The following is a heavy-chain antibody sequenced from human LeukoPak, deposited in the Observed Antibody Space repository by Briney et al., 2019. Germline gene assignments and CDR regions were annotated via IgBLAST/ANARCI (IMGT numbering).Heavy chain of an antibody. V-gene: IGHV4-59*11. J-gene: IGHJ4*02. CDR3: ARHYSPASPLEVVVAAN. CDR2: IYYTGSS. D-gene: IGHD2-15*01. CDR1: SGSISTHY. Sequence: SETLSLTCTVSSGSISTHYYSWIRQPPGKGLEWIGYIYYTGSSNYNPSLKSRVTISIDTSESQISLRLSSVTAADTAVYYCARHYSPASPLEVVVAANWGQGTLVTVSS.